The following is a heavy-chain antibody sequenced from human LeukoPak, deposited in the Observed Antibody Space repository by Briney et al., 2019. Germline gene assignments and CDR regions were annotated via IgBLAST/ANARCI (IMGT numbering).Heavy chain of an antibody. J-gene: IGHJ6*03. V-gene: IGHV3-74*01. CDR3: ARDHCGGDCYYYYYYMDV. CDR2: INSDGSST. Sequence: GGSLRLSCAASGFTFSSYWMHWVRQAPGKGLVWVSRINSDGSSTSYADSVKGRFTISRDNAKNTLYLQMNSLRAEDTAVYYCARDHCGGDCYYYYYYMDVWGKGTTVTVSS. D-gene: IGHD2-21*02. CDR1: GFTFSSYW.